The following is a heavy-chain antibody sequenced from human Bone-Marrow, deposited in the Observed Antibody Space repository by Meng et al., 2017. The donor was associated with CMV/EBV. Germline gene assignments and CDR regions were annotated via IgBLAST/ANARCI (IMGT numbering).Heavy chain of an antibody. CDR2: TYYRSKWYN. J-gene: IGHJ3*02. CDR3: ARVLQKYQLLYSPINAFDI. CDR1: GDSVSSNSAA. D-gene: IGHD2-2*02. Sequence: SQTLSLTCAISGDSVSSNSAAWNWIRQSPSRGLEWLGRTYYRSKWYNDYAVSVKSRITINPDTSKNQFSLQLNSVTPEDTAVYYCARVLQKYQLLYSPINAFDIWGQGTMVTVSS. V-gene: IGHV6-1*01.